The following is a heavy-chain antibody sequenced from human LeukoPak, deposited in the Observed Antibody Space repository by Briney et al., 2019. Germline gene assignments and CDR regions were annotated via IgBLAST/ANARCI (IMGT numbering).Heavy chain of an antibody. D-gene: IGHD3-16*01. CDR2: INPNSGGT. V-gene: IGHV1-2*02. Sequence: GASVKVSCKASGYTFTGYYMHWVRQAPGQGLEWMGWINPNSGGTNYAQKLQARVTMTTDTSTSTAYMELRSLRSDDTAVYYCARADHRLGEGFDYWGQGTLVTVSS. CDR1: GYTFTGYY. J-gene: IGHJ4*02. CDR3: ARADHRLGEGFDY.